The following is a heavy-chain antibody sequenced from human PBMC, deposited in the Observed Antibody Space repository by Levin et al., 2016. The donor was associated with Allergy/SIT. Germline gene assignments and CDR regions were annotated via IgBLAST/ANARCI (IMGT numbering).Heavy chain of an antibody. CDR3: ARENTANY. Sequence: VRQAPGKGLEWVANIKQDGSEKYYVDSVKGRFTISRDNAKNSLYLQMNSLRAEDTAVYYCARENTANYWGQGTLVTVSS. CDR2: IKQDGSEK. V-gene: IGHV3-7*01. J-gene: IGHJ4*02.